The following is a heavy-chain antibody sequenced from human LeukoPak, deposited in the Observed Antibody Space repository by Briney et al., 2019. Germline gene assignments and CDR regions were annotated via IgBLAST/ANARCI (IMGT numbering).Heavy chain of an antibody. Sequence: NPSETLSLTCAVYGGSFSGYYWSWIRQPPGKGLEWIGEINHSGSTNYNPSLKSRVTISVDTSKNQFSLKLSSVTAADTAVYYCARHLVRLALDYWGQGTLVTVSS. CDR1: GGSFSGYY. V-gene: IGHV4-34*01. CDR3: ARHLVRLALDY. D-gene: IGHD4-17*01. CDR2: INHSGST. J-gene: IGHJ4*02.